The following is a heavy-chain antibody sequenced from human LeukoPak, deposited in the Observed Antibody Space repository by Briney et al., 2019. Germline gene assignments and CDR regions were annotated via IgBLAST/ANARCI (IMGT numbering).Heavy chain of an antibody. J-gene: IGHJ4*02. CDR2: ISSSGSNI. D-gene: IGHD3-10*01. CDR1: GFTFSSYE. CDR3: ARVYGSGSPLSYFDY. Sequence: GGSLRLSCAASGFTFSSYEMNWVRQAPGKGLEWVSDISSSGSNIYYADSVKGRFTISRDNDKNSLYLQMNSLRAEDTAVYYCARVYGSGSPLSYFDYWGQGTLVTVSS. V-gene: IGHV3-48*03.